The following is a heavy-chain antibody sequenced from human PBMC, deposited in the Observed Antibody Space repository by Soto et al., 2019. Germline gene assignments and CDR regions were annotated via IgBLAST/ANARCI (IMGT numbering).Heavy chain of an antibody. V-gene: IGHV3-30*18. D-gene: IGHD3-16*02. Sequence: GGSLRLSCAASGFTFSNYAMHWVRQAPGKGLEWVTIISHAGSDKYYADSVKGRFTISRDNSNNTLYLQMNSLRVEDTAVYYCAKDWAFGGIIALSDSWGQGTLVTVPQ. CDR1: GFTFSNYA. CDR3: AKDWAFGGIIALSDS. J-gene: IGHJ4*02. CDR2: ISHAGSDK.